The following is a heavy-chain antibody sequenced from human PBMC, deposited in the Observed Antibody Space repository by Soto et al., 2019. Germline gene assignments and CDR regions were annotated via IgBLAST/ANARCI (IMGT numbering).Heavy chain of an antibody. D-gene: IGHD5-18*01. V-gene: IGHV4-34*01. Sequence: QVQLQQWGAGLLKPSETLSLTCAVYGGSFSGYYWSWILQPPGKGLEWIGEINHSGSTNYNPSLKSRVTISVDTSKNQYSLKLSSVTAAGTAVYYCARGRGYSYWWGQGTLVTVSS. CDR2: INHSGST. CDR1: GGSFSGYY. CDR3: ARGRGYSYW. J-gene: IGHJ4*02.